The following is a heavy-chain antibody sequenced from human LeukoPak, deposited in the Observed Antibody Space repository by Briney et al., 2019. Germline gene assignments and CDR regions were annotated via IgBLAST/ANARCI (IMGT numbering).Heavy chain of an antibody. D-gene: IGHD6-19*01. Sequence: GGSLRLSCAASGFTFSSYAMSWVRQAPGKGLEWVSAISGSGVSTYYADSVKGRFTISRDNSKNTLYMQMNSLRAEDTAVYYCAKVEPGIAVAGTYWYFDLWGRGTLVTVSS. CDR1: GFTFSSYA. V-gene: IGHV3-23*01. J-gene: IGHJ2*01. CDR3: AKVEPGIAVAGTYWYFDL. CDR2: ISGSGVST.